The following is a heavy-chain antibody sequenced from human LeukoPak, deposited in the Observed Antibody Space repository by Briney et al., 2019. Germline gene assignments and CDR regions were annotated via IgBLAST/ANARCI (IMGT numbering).Heavy chain of an antibody. D-gene: IGHD3-3*01. CDR3: ARGYYDFWSGYSYYYGMDV. CDR2: IYYSGST. V-gene: IGHV4-59*01. CDR1: GGSISSYY. J-gene: IGHJ6*02. Sequence: SETLSLTYTVSGGSISSYYWSWIRQPPGKGLEWIGYIYYSGSTNYNPSLKSRVTISVDTSKNQFSLKLSSVTAADTAVYYCARGYYDFWSGYSYYYGMDVWGQGTTVTVSS.